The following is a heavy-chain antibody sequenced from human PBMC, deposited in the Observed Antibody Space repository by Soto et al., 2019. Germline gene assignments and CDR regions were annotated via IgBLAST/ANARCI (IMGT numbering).Heavy chain of an antibody. Sequence: TLSLTCTVSGGSISSYYWSWIRQPPGKGLEWIGYIYYSGSTNYNPSLKSRVTISVDTSKNQFSLKLSSVTAADTAVCYCARGTPDGYNYMVDYWGQGTLVTVSS. D-gene: IGHD5-12*01. CDR3: ARGTPDGYNYMVDY. J-gene: IGHJ4*02. V-gene: IGHV4-59*01. CDR1: GGSISSYY. CDR2: IYYSGST.